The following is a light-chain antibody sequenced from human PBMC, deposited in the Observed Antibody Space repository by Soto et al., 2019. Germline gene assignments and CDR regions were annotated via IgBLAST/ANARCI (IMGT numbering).Light chain of an antibody. Sequence: DIQMTQSPSTLSASVGDRVTITCRASQTITTWLAWYQQKPGIVPNLLIYDASSLKSGVPSRFSGSGSGTEFTLTISSLQPDDFATYYCQQYNSYALTFGGGTKVEIK. J-gene: IGKJ4*01. V-gene: IGKV1-5*01. CDR3: QQYNSYALT. CDR1: QTITTW. CDR2: DAS.